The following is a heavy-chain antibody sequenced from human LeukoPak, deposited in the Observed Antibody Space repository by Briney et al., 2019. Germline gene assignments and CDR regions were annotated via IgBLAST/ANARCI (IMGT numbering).Heavy chain of an antibody. CDR3: ARGAITNPFDY. V-gene: IGHV3-21*01. J-gene: IGHJ4*02. CDR1: GFTFSSYS. D-gene: IGHD2-21*01. CDR2: ISSSSSYI. Sequence: GGSLRLSCAASGFTFSSYSMNWVRHAPGKGLEWVSSISSSSSYIYYADSVKGRFTISRDNAKNSLYLQMNSLRAEDTAVYYCARGAITNPFDYWGQGTLVTVSS.